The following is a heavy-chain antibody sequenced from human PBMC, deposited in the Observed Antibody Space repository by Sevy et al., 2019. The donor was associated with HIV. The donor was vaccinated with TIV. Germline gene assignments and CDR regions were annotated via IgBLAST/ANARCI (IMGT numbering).Heavy chain of an antibody. V-gene: IGHV1-69*13. D-gene: IGHD2-21*02. Sequence: ASVKVSCKASGGTISNYGFSWVRQAPGQGLEWVGGIIPFFGTINYAQKFQDRVTITADESVGTVYLERSRLRSEDTAVYYCARGNAVTGRGDYFDFWGRGTLVTVSS. CDR1: GGTISNYG. J-gene: IGHJ4*02. CDR2: IIPFFGTI. CDR3: ARGNAVTGRGDYFDF.